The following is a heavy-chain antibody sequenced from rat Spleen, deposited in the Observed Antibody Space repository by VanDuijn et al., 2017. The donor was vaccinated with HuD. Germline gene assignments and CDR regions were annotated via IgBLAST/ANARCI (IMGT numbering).Heavy chain of an antibody. V-gene: IGHV5-31*01. CDR2: ITNTGGVT. D-gene: IGHD1-11*01. CDR1: GFTLNNYW. J-gene: IGHJ3*01. CDR3: ARDYGGYSDWFAY. Sequence: EVQLVESGGDLVQPGRSLKLSCVASGFTLNNYWMTWIRQAPGKGLEWVASITNTGGVTYYRDSVKGRFTISRDNAKSTLYLQMDSLRSEDTATYYCARDYGGYSDWFAYWGQGTLVTVSS.